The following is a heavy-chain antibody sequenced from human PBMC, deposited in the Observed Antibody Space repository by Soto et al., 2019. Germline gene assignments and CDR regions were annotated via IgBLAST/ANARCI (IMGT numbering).Heavy chain of an antibody. J-gene: IGHJ5*02. Sequence: GGSLRLSCAASGFTFSSYAMSWVRQAPGKGLEWVSAISGSGGSTYYADSVKGRFTISRDNYKNTLYLQMNSLRAEDTAVYYCAKDLENYDFWSGYYFGNWFDPWGQGTLVTVSS. CDR1: GFTFSSYA. D-gene: IGHD3-3*01. V-gene: IGHV3-23*01. CDR2: ISGSGGST. CDR3: AKDLENYDFWSGYYFGNWFDP.